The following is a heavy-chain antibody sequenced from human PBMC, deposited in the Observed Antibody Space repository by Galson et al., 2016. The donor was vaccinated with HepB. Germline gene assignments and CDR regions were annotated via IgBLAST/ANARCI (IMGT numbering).Heavy chain of an antibody. CDR2: ISRSGDST. J-gene: IGHJ6*04. Sequence: SLRLSCAASGFTFRNYGMTWVRQAPGKGLEVVSSISRSGDSTDYANSVKGRFTISRDHSKNPLSMQMNSLTADDTSIYYCVQGSTAPAVWGKGTTVTVSS. V-gene: IGHV3-23*01. CDR3: VQGSTAPAV. D-gene: IGHD2-2*01. CDR1: GFTFRNYG.